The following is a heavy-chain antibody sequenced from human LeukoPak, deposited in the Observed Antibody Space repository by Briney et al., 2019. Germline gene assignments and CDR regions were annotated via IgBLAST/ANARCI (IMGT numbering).Heavy chain of an antibody. CDR3: ARDWRGGSRNYYYYYMDV. D-gene: IGHD1-14*01. Sequence: PGGSLRLSCAASGFTSSSYWMHWVRQAPGKGLVWVSRINSDGSSTSYADSVKGRFTISRDNAKNTLYLQMNSLRAEDTAVYYCARDWRGGSRNYYYYYMDVWGKGTTVTVSS. CDR2: INSDGSST. V-gene: IGHV3-74*01. J-gene: IGHJ6*03. CDR1: GFTSSSYW.